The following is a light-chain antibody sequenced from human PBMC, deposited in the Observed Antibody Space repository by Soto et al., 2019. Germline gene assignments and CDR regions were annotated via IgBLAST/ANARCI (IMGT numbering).Light chain of an antibody. CDR1: SSDVGGHNY. V-gene: IGLV2-14*01. J-gene: IGLJ1*01. CDR2: EVS. CDR3: SSFSSSSTLYV. Sequence: QSVLTQPASVSGSPGQSITISCTGTSSDVGGHNYVSWYQHHADKAPKLMIYEVSNRPSGVSNRFSGSKSGNTASLTIYGLQAEDEADYYCSSFSSSSTLYVFGTGTKVTLL.